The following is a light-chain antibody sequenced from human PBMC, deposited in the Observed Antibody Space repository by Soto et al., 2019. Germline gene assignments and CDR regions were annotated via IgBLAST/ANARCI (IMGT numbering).Light chain of an antibody. V-gene: IGKV3-20*01. Sequence: EIVMTPSPATLSVSPGERATLSCRASQSVGSDLAWYQQKPGQAPRLLIYGASNRATGIPDRFSGSGSGTDFTLTISRLEPEDFAVYYCQQYGSSGTFGQGTKVDIK. CDR1: QSVGSD. J-gene: IGKJ1*01. CDR3: QQYGSSGT. CDR2: GAS.